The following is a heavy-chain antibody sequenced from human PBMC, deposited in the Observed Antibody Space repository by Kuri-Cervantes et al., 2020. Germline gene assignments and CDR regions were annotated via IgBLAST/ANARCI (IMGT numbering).Heavy chain of an antibody. V-gene: IGHV3-23*01. CDR3: AKGWYYDSASYFDY. CDR2: ISGSGGST. J-gene: IGHJ4*02. Sequence: GESLKISCAASGFTFDDYGMSWVRQAPGKGLEWVSAISGSGGSTYHADSVKGRFTISRDNIKKTLYLQMNSLRAEDTAVYYCAKGWYYDSASYFDYWGQGTLVTVSS. CDR1: GFTFDDYG. D-gene: IGHD3-22*01.